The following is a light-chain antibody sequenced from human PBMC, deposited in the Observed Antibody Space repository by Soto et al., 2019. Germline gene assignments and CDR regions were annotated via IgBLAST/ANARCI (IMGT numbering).Light chain of an antibody. CDR1: SGYNNYK. V-gene: IGLV9-49*01. Sequence: QAVVTQPPSASASLGASVTLTCTLSSGYNNYKVDWYQERPGKGPRFVMRVGTGGIVGSKGVGIPDRFSVSGSGLNRYLTITNIQEEDEADYHCGVERGSGSDLVYVFGGGTKLTVL. CDR3: GVERGSGSDLVYV. J-gene: IGLJ7*01. CDR2: VGTGGIVG.